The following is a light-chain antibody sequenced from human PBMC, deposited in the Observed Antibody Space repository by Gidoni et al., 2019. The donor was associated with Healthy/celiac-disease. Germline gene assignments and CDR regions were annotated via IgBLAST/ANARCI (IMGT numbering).Light chain of an antibody. Sequence: DIVMTQSPDSLAVSLGERATINCKSSQSVLYSSNNKNYLAWYQQKPGQPPKLLLYWASTRESGVPDRFSGSGSGTDFTLTISSLQAEDLAVYYCQQYYSTPPAFGPGTKVDIK. CDR2: WAS. J-gene: IGKJ3*01. V-gene: IGKV4-1*01. CDR3: QQYYSTPPA. CDR1: QSVLYSSNNKNY.